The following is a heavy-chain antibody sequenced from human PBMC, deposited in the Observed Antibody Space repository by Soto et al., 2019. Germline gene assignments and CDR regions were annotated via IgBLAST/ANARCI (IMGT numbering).Heavy chain of an antibody. J-gene: IGHJ6*02. D-gene: IGHD6-13*01. CDR2: ISGSGGST. CDR3: AKDIHPGIAAAGTPLDV. V-gene: IGHV3-23*01. Sequence: GSLRLSCAASGFTLSSYAMSWVRQAPGKGLEWVSAISGSGGSTYYADSVKGRFTISRDNSKHTLYLQMNSLRAEDTAVYYCAKDIHPGIAAAGTPLDVWGQGTTVTVSS. CDR1: GFTLSSYA.